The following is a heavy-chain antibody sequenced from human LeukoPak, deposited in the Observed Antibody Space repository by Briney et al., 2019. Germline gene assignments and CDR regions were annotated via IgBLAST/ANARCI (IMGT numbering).Heavy chain of an antibody. J-gene: IGHJ4*02. CDR1: GDSSSRSGYY. CDR2: IYYSGTT. V-gene: IGHV4-39*01. Sequence: SETLSLTCTVSGDSSSRSGYYWGWIRQPPGKGLEWIGSIYYSGTTYYNPSLKSRVTISVDTSKNQFSLKLSSVTAADTAVYYCARYSGLATGFGYWGQGTLVTVSS. D-gene: IGHD3-10*01. CDR3: ARYSGLATGFGY.